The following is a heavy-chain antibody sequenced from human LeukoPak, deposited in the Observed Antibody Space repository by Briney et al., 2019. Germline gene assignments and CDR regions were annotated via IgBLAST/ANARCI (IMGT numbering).Heavy chain of an antibody. D-gene: IGHD2-15*01. J-gene: IGHJ4*02. CDR1: GFSFTDYP. V-gene: IGHV3-48*02. CDR3: ADGIGYAFDY. CDR2: IRTTAEGAKYA. Sequence: VGSLRLSCATSGFSFTDYPMNWFRQAPGKGLEWISNIRTTAEGAKYAYYADSVKGRVTISRDDGKNTLYLHMNSLRDDDTAVYYGADGIGYAFDYWGQGILVPVSS.